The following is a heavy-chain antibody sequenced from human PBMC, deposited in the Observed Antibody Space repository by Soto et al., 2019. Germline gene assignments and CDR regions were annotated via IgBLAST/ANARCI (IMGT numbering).Heavy chain of an antibody. CDR1: GGSISVSY. V-gene: IGHV4-59*01. Sequence: KASETLSLTCSVSGGSISVSYWSWIRQSPGKGLEWLGYVYYTGSTNYSPSLRSRVSISVDTSKNEFSLRLSSVTAADTAVYFCARSVAVPGAHIDYWGQGTQVTVSS. D-gene: IGHD6-19*01. J-gene: IGHJ4*02. CDR2: VYYTGST. CDR3: ARSVAVPGAHIDY.